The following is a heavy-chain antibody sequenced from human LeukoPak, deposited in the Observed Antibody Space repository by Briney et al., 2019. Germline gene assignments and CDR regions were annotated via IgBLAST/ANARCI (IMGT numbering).Heavy chain of an antibody. D-gene: IGHD6-13*01. CDR2: ISYDGSNK. CDR1: GFTFSSYA. Sequence: GGSLRLSCAASGFTFSSYAMHWVRQAPGKGLEWVAVISYDGSNKYYADSVKGRFTISRDNSKNTLYLQMNSLRAEDTAIYYCVRDLQRHYLGVAVAGRRRWFDPWGQGTLVTVSS. CDR3: VRDLQRHYLGVAVAGRRRWFDP. V-gene: IGHV3-30*04. J-gene: IGHJ5*02.